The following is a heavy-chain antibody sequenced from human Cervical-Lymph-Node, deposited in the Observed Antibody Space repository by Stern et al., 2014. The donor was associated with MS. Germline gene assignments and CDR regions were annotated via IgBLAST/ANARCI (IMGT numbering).Heavy chain of an antibody. CDR3: ARGSAMDV. Sequence: EVQLVESGGGLVQPGGSLRLSCAVSGFSLSSYWMHWARQVPGKGLVWVSRSNSDGSSTPYADHVKGRFIISRDNAKNTLYLQMNSLRAEDTAVYYCARGSAMDVWGQGTTVTVSS. V-gene: IGHV3-74*01. CDR1: GFSLSSYW. CDR2: SNSDGSST. J-gene: IGHJ6*02.